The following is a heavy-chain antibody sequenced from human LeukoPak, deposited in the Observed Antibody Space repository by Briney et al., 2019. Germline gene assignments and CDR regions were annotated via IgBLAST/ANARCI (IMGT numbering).Heavy chain of an antibody. CDR3: ASWQWLSSSSFLENDY. CDR1: GYSFTSYW. D-gene: IGHD6-19*01. V-gene: IGHV5-51*01. CDR2: TYPGDSDT. Sequence: GESLKISCRGSGYSFTSYWIGWVRQMPGKGLEWMGITYPGDSDTRYSPSFQGQVTISADKSITTAYLQWNSLKASDTAMYYCASWQWLSSSSFLENDYWGQGTLVTVSS. J-gene: IGHJ4*02.